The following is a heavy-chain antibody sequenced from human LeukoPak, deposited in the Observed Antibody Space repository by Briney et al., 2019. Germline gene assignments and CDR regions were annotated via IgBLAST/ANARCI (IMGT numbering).Heavy chain of an antibody. CDR2: IIPIFGTA. CDR3: ARGDSYDILTGYRYYYYYMDV. V-gene: IGHV1-69*06. D-gene: IGHD3-9*01. Sequence: SVKVSCKASGGTFSSYAISWVRQAPGQGLEWMGGIIPIFGTANYAQKFQGRVTITADKSTSTAYMELSSLRSEDTAVYYCARGDSYDILTGYRYYYYYMDVWGKGTTVTISS. J-gene: IGHJ6*03. CDR1: GGTFSSYA.